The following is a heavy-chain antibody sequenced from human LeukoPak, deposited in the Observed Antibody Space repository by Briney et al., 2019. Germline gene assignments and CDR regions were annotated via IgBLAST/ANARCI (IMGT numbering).Heavy chain of an antibody. V-gene: IGHV3-23*01. CDR2: ISGSGGST. J-gene: IGHJ6*03. CDR3: ARDGYCSSTSCYGADYYYYYMDV. D-gene: IGHD2-2*01. CDR1: GFTFSSYA. Sequence: GGSLRLSCAASGFTFSSYAMSWVRQAPGKGLEWVSAISGSGGSTYYADSVKGRFTIPRDNSKNTMYLQTNSLRAEDTAVYYCARDGYCSSTSCYGADYYYYYMDVWGKGTTVTVSS.